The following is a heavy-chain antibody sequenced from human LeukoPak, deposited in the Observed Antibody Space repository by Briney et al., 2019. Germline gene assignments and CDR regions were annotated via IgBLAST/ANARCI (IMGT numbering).Heavy chain of an antibody. J-gene: IGHJ6*02. V-gene: IGHV4-59*08. CDR3: ARRRRIAAAGGGGMDV. CDR2: IYYSGST. D-gene: IGHD6-13*01. Sequence: SETLSLTCTVSGGSISNYYWSWIRQPPGKGLEWIGYIYYSGSTNYNPSLKSRVTISVDTSKNQFSLKLSSVTAADTAVYYCARRRRIAAAGGGGMDVWGQGTTVNVSS. CDR1: GGSISNYY.